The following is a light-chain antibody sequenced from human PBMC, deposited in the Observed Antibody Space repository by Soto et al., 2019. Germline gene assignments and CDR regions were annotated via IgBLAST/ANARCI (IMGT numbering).Light chain of an antibody. CDR2: AAS. J-gene: IGKJ1*01. Sequence: EIVLTQSPGTLSLSPGERATLSCRPSQSVSSIYLDWFQQKPGQAPRLLIYAASSRATGIPDRFSGGASATYFTLTISRLEPEDFALYYCRHYVNSQWTFGQGTKVEIK. V-gene: IGKV3-20*01. CDR3: RHYVNSQWT. CDR1: QSVSSIY.